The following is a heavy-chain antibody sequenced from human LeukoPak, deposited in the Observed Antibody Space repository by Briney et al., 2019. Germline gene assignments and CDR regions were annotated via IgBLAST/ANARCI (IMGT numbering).Heavy chain of an antibody. CDR1: GYTFTSYG. CDR2: ISAYNGNT. D-gene: IGHD3-22*01. V-gene: IGHV1-18*01. J-gene: IGHJ5*02. CDR3: ARDLDSSGYYWEYSFDP. Sequence: ASVKVSCKASGYTFTSYGISWVRQAPGQGLEWMGWISAYNGNTNYAQKLQGRVTMTTDTSTSTAYMELRSLRSDDTAVYYCARDLDSSGYYWEYSFDPWGQGTLVTVSS.